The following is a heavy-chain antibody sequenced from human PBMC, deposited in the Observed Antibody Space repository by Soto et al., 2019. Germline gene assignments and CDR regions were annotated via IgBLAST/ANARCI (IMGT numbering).Heavy chain of an antibody. D-gene: IGHD3-10*01. V-gene: IGHV3-33*01. CDR3: ARGNVSPPDS. CDR2: IWYDGSNI. Sequence: HPGGSLRLSCAASGFTFSNYAMHWVRQAPGKGLEWVAVIWYDGSNIYYADSVKGRFTISRDNSKKTLYLQMDSLRVEDTAVYYCARGNVSPPDSWGRGTLVTVSS. CDR1: GFTFSNYA. J-gene: IGHJ4*02.